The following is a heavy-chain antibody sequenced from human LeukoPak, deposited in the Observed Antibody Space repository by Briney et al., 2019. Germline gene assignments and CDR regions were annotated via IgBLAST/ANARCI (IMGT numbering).Heavy chain of an antibody. V-gene: IGHV3-15*01. CDR1: GFTVSNNY. D-gene: IGHD3-10*01. CDR2: IKSKTDGGTT. J-gene: IGHJ5*02. CDR3: TTDANVGFDYYGSGSYSWFDP. Sequence: GGSLRLSCAASGFTVSNNYMSWVRQAPGKGLEWVGRIKSKTDGGTTDYAAPVKGRFTISRDDSKNTLYLQMNSLKTEDTAVYYCTTDANVGFDYYGSGSYSWFDPWGQGTLVTVSS.